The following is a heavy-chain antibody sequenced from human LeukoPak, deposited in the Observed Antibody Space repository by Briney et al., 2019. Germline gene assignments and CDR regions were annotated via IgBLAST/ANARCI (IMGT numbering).Heavy chain of an antibody. V-gene: IGHV3-9*01. CDR3: AKDGDCSSTSCYVLSDYYYYGMDV. Sequence: PGGSLRLSCAASGFTFDDYAMHWVRHAPGKGLEWVSGISGNSGSIGYADSVKGRFTISRDNAKNSLYLQMNSLRAEDTALYYCAKDGDCSSTSCYVLSDYYYYGMDVWGQGTTVTVSS. CDR2: ISGNSGSI. D-gene: IGHD2-2*01. J-gene: IGHJ6*02. CDR1: GFTFDDYA.